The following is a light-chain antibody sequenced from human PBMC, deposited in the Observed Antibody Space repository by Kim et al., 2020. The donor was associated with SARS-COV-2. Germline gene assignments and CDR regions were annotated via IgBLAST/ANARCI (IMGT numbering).Light chain of an antibody. CDR1: SLRSYY. J-gene: IGLJ1*01. CDR2: GKN. V-gene: IGLV3-19*01. CDR3: NSRDSSGNHLEEV. Sequence: SSELTQDPAVSVALGQTVRITCQGDSLRSYYASWYQQKPGQAPVLVIYGKNNRPSGIPDRFSGSSSGNTASLTITGAQAEDEADYYCNSRDSSGNHLEEVFGTGTKVTVL.